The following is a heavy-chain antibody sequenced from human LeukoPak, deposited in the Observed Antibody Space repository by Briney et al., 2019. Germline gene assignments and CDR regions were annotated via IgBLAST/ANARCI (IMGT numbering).Heavy chain of an antibody. CDR2: ISGSGGST. CDR3: AKAPQYGTTMSDY. D-gene: IGHD3-10*02. J-gene: IGHJ4*02. CDR1: GFTFSSYG. Sequence: GSLRLSCAASGFTFSSYGMSWVRQAPGKGLEWVSAISGSGGSTYYADSVKGRFTISRDNSKNTLYLQMNSLRAEDTAVYYCAKAPQYGTTMSDYWGQGTLVTVSS. V-gene: IGHV3-23*01.